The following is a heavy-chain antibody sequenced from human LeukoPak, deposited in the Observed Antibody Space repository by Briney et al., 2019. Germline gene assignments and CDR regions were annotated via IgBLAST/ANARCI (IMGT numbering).Heavy chain of an antibody. CDR3: ARGWGPYDSSGFVGY. D-gene: IGHD3-22*01. CDR2: ISYDGSNK. J-gene: IGHJ4*02. Sequence: GGSLRLSCAASGFTSSSYAMHWVRQAPGKGLEWVAVISYDGSNKYYADSVKGRFTISRDNSKNTLYLQMNSLRAEDTAVYYCARGWGPYDSSGFVGYWGQGTLVTVSS. CDR1: GFTSSSYA. V-gene: IGHV3-30*04.